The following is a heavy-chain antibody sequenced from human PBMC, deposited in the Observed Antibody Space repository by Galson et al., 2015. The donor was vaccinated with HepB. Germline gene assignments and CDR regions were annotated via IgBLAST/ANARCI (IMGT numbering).Heavy chain of an antibody. J-gene: IGHJ6*02. V-gene: IGHV5-51*01. D-gene: IGHD1-14*01. CDR2: IYPGDSDTRYSSDT. CDR3: ARLLNLGSRYGMDV. Sequence: QSGAEVKKPGESLKISCKGSGYSFTSYWIAWVRQMPGKGLEWMGIIYPGDSDTRYSSDTTYSPSFQGQVTISADKSITTAYLQWSSLKASDTAMYYCARLLNLGSRYGMDVWGQGTTVTVSS. CDR1: GYSFTSYW.